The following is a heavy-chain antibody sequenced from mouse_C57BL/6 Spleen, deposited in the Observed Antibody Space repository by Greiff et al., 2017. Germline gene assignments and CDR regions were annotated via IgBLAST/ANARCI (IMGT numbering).Heavy chain of an antibody. V-gene: IGHV1-69*01. CDR1: GYTFTSYW. D-gene: IGHD1-1*01. CDR3: ARWGHYGSSYHGYFDV. CDR2: IDPSDSYT. J-gene: IGHJ1*03. Sequence: QVQLQQPGAELVMPGASVKLSCKASGYTFTSYWMHWVKQRPGQGLEWIGEIDPSDSYTNYNQKFKGKSTLTVDKSSSTAYMQLSSLTSEDSAVYYCARWGHYGSSYHGYFDVWGTGTTVTVSS.